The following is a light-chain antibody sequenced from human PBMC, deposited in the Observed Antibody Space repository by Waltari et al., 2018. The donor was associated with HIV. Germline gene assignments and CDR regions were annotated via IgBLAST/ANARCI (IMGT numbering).Light chain of an antibody. Sequence: EIVMTQSPATLSVSPGERATLSCRASQSVSSNLAWYQQKAGQAPSLLICGSSTRTTSIPTRFSSSGSRTVFPLTISSLQSEYFAVYCCQHYNSWPLTFGQGTKVEIK. CDR3: QHYNSWPLT. V-gene: IGKV3-15*01. J-gene: IGKJ1*01. CDR2: GSS. CDR1: QSVSSN.